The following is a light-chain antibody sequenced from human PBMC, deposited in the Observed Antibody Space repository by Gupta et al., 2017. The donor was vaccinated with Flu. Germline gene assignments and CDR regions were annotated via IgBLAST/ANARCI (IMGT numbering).Light chain of an antibody. V-gene: IGKV1-39*01. CDR1: ESIDTN. CDR2: AAS. CDR3: HQSYSVPLT. J-gene: IGKJ4*01. Sequence: DIQMTQSPSSLSASVGDRVTITCRASESIDTNLTWYQQRAGKAPKLLISAASSLASGVPSRFSGSGSGTDFTLTISSLQPEDFATYYCHQSYSVPLTFGGGTRVDIK.